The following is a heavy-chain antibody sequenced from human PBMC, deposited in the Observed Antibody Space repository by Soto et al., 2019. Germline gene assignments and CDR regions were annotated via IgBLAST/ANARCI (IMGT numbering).Heavy chain of an antibody. V-gene: IGHV4-31*03. CDR3: ARDHLRDDILTGWVGYNWFDP. J-gene: IGHJ5*02. Sequence: TLSLTCTVSGCSISSGGYYWSWIRQHPGKGLGWIGYIYYSGSTYYNPSLKSRVTISVDTSKTQFSLKLSSVTAADTAVYYCARDHLRDDILTGWVGYNWFDPWGQGTLVTVSS. CDR2: IYYSGST. CDR1: GCSISSGGYY. D-gene: IGHD3-9*01.